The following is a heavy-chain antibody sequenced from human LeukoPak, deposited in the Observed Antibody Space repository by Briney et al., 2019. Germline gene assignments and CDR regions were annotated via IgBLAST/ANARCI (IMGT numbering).Heavy chain of an antibody. Sequence: GGSLRLSCAASGFTFSSYGMHWVRQAPGKGLEWVAVISYDGSNKYYADSVKGRFTISRDNSKNTLYLQMNSLRAEDTAVYYCAKGTRRGRVYWGQGTLVTVSS. CDR3: AKGTRRGRVY. J-gene: IGHJ4*02. CDR2: ISYDGSNK. CDR1: GFTFSSYG. D-gene: IGHD6-25*01. V-gene: IGHV3-30*18.